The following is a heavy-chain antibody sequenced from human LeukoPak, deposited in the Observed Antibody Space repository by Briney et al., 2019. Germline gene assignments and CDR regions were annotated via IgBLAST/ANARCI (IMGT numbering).Heavy chain of an antibody. J-gene: IGHJ6*04. CDR3: AGITMPRGVMTYYHGMDV. CDR1: GGSISSSSYY. Sequence: SETLSLTCTVSGGSISSSSYYWGWIRQPPGKGLEWIGSIYYSGSTYYNPSLKSRVTISVDTSKNQFSLKLSSVTAADTAVYYCAGITMPRGVMTYYHGMDVWGKGTTVTVSS. D-gene: IGHD3-10*01. CDR2: IYYSGST. V-gene: IGHV4-39*01.